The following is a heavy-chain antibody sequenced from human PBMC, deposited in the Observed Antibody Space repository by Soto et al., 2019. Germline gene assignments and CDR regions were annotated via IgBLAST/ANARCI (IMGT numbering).Heavy chain of an antibody. V-gene: IGHV3-23*01. Sequence: GGSLRLSCAASGFAFSSHPMSWVRQAPEKGLEWVAGISDGGDLTYNADSVRGRFTISRDNSQNTLYLQMHSLTTEDTAVYYCARLVIGSSRAFDIWGQGTMVTASS. CDR2: ISDGGDLT. J-gene: IGHJ3*02. D-gene: IGHD3-10*01. CDR3: ARLVIGSSRAFDI. CDR1: GFAFSSHP.